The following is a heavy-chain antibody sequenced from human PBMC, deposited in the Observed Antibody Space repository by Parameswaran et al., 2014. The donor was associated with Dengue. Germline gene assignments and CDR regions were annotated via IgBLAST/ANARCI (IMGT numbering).Heavy chain of an antibody. Sequence: WVRQAPGQGLEWMGIINPSGGSTSYAQKFQGRVTMTRDTSTSTVYMELSSLRSEDTAVYYCALYCSGGSCYSGGVGAFDIWGQGTMVTVSS. D-gene: IGHD2-15*01. CDR3: ALYCSGGSCYSGGVGAFDI. CDR2: INPSGGST. J-gene: IGHJ3*02. V-gene: IGHV1-46*03.